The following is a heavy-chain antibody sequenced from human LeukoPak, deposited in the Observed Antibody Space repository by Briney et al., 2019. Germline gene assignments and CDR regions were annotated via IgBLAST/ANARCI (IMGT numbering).Heavy chain of an antibody. J-gene: IGHJ4*02. CDR1: GFTFSDYS. CDR3: ARGPFSSSWSEFDY. Sequence: GGSLTLSCAVSGFTFSDYSLNWVRQAPGKGLEWVSCISGDSRYIYYADSLKGRSTISRDNAQNSLYLHMNNLRAEDTAVYYCARGPFSSSWSEFDYWGQGTLVTVSS. CDR2: ISGDSRYI. D-gene: IGHD6-13*01. V-gene: IGHV3-21*06.